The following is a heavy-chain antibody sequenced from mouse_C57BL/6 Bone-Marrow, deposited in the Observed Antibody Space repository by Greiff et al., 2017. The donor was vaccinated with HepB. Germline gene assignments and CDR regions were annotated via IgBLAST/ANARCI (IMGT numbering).Heavy chain of an antibody. Sequence: VLLVESGPELVKPGASVKLSCKASGYTFTSYDINWVKQRPGQGLEWIGWIYPRGGGTKYNEKFKGKATLTGDTSSSTAYMELLSLTSEDSAVSACEYYDSSSYWDFDVWGTGTTVTVSS. J-gene: IGHJ1*03. CDR3: EYYDSSSYWDFDV. CDR2: IYPRGGGT. D-gene: IGHD1-1*01. V-gene: IGHV1-85*01. CDR1: GYTFTSYD.